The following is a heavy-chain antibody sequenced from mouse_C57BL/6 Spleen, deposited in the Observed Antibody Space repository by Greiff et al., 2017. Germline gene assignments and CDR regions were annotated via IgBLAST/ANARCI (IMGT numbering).Heavy chain of an antibody. V-gene: IGHV1-55*01. D-gene: IGHD2-5*01. CDR2: IYPGSGST. J-gene: IGHJ1*03. Sequence: QVQLQQPGAELVKPGASVKMSCKASGYTFTSYWITWVKQRPGQGLEWIGDIYPGSGSTNYNEKFKSKATLTVDTSSSTAYMQLSSLTSEDSAVYYCAISYSNYVRWYFDVWGTGTTVTVSS. CDR1: GYTFTSYW. CDR3: AISYSNYVRWYFDV.